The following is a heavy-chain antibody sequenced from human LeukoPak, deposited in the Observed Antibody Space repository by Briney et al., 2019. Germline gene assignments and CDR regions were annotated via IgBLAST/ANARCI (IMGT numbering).Heavy chain of an antibody. D-gene: IGHD3-22*01. J-gene: IGHJ6*03. CDR3: TRASYDSSGKSYYYMDV. CDR1: GFTFSSYS. V-gene: IGHV3-21*01. CDR2: ISSSSSYI. Sequence: GGSLRLSCAASGFTFSSYSMNWVRQAPGKGLEWVSSISSSSSYIYYADSVKGRFTISRDNAKNSLYLQMNSLRAEDTAVYYCTRASYDSSGKSYYYMDVWGKGTTVTVSS.